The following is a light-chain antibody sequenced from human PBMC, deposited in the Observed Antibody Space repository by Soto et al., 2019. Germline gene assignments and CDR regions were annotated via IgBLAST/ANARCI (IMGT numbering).Light chain of an antibody. V-gene: IGKV1-9*01. CDR3: QQLNSYPIT. J-gene: IGKJ5*01. CDR2: AAS. CDR1: QGLSSD. Sequence: DIQLTQSTSFLSASVGDRVTITCRASQGLSSDLALYQQKPGKAPKLLIYAASTLQSGVPSRFSGSGSGTEFTLTISSLQPEDFATYYCQQLNSYPITFGQGTRLEIK.